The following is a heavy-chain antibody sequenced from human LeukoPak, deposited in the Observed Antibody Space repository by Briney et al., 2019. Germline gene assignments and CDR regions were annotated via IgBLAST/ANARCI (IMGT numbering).Heavy chain of an antibody. CDR1: GGSISSGGYY. Sequence: PSETLSLTCTVSGGSISSGGYYWSWLRQHPGKGLEWIGYIYYSGSTYYNPSLKSRVTISLDTSKNQFSLEMNSVTAADTAVYYCARSGDSSAYYSFWGQGILVTVSS. V-gene: IGHV4-31*03. D-gene: IGHD3-22*01. J-gene: IGHJ4*02. CDR2: IYYSGST. CDR3: ARSGDSSAYYSF.